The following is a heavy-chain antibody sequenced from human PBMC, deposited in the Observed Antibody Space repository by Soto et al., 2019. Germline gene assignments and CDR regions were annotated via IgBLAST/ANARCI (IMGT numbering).Heavy chain of an antibody. J-gene: IGHJ4*02. CDR2: INTYKGDT. D-gene: IGHD3-10*01. Sequence: GASVKVSCKASGYTFNSYGISWVRQAPGQGLEWMGWINTYKGDTNYAQKFQGRVTMTTDTSTSIAYMELRSLRSDDTAFYYCARDQGSRSYYYSDNLGQGTLVTVS. CDR1: GYTFNSYG. CDR3: ARDQGSRSYYYSDN. V-gene: IGHV1-18*01.